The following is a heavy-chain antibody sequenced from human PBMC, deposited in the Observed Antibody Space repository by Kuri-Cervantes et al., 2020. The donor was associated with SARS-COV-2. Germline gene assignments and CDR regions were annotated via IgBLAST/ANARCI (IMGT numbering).Heavy chain of an antibody. Sequence: LSLTCTVSGGSISSYYWSWVRQAPGKGLEWVSAISGSGGSTYYADSVKGRFTISRDNSKNTLYLQVNSLRAEDTAVYYCAKGIAVATGYFDYWGQGTLVTVSS. CDR3: AKGIAVATGYFDY. CDR2: ISGSGGST. D-gene: IGHD6-19*01. V-gene: IGHV3-23*01. CDR1: GGSISSYY. J-gene: IGHJ4*02.